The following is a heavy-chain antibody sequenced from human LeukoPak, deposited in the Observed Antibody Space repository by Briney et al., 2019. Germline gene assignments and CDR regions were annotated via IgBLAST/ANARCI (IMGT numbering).Heavy chain of an antibody. CDR1: GFTFGSYS. CDR3: AKEVDGDYVIDY. D-gene: IGHD4-17*01. J-gene: IGHJ4*02. Sequence: GGSLRLSCAASGFTFGSYSMNWVRQAPGKGLEWVSAISGSGGSTYYADSVKGRFTISRDNSKNTLYLQMNSLRAEDTAVYYCAKEVDGDYVIDYWGQGTLVTVSS. V-gene: IGHV3-23*01. CDR2: ISGSGGST.